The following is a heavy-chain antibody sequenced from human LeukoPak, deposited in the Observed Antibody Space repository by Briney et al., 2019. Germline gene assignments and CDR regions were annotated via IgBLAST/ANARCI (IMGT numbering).Heavy chain of an antibody. D-gene: IGHD3-3*01. J-gene: IGHJ6*03. CDR2: INAGNGNT. CDR1: GYTFTSYV. CDR3: ARARYETRIWPKSRYDYYHYMDV. V-gene: IGHV1-3*03. Sequence: GASVKVSCKASGYTFTSYVIHWVRQAPGQRLEWMGWINAGNGNTKYPQEFQDRVTITRDTSASTAYMELSSLRSEDMAVYYCARARYETRIWPKSRYDYYHYMDVWGKGTTVTVSS.